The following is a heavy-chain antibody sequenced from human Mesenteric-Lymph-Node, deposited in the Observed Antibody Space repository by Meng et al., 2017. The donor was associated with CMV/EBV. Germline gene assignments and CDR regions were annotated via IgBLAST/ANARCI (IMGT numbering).Heavy chain of an antibody. CDR1: GYTFTDYY. Sequence: KASGYTFTDYYVHWVRQAPGQGLERMGRINPHSGGTNYAQKFQGRVTMTRDTSISTAYMDLSSLKSDDTAVYYCARELSSSWFGSDYWGQGTLVTVSS. V-gene: IGHV1-2*06. CDR2: INPHSGGT. CDR3: ARELSSSWFGSDY. J-gene: IGHJ4*02. D-gene: IGHD6-13*01.